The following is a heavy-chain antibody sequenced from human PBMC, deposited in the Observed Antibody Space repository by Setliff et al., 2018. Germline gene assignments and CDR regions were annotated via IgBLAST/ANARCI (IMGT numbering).Heavy chain of an antibody. Sequence: GGSLRLSCAASGFTFNIFAINWVRQAPGKGLEWLAVTSYDGKNNYYGDSVKGRFTISRDNSQNTVYLQMNGLRAEDSALYYCAKDPNGDFFGAFDTWGQGALVTVAS. J-gene: IGHJ5*02. CDR2: TSYDGKNN. CDR3: AKDPNGDFFGAFDT. V-gene: IGHV3-30*18. CDR1: GFTFNIFA. D-gene: IGHD4-17*01.